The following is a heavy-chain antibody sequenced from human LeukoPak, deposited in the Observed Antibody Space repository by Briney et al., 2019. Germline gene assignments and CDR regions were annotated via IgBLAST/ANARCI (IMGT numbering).Heavy chain of an antibody. CDR3: ARDHLRLGLSLYYYYGMDV. D-gene: IGHD3-16*01. CDR2: INHSGST. Sequence: SETLSLTCAVYGGSFSGYYWSWIRQPPGKGLEWIGEINHSGSTNYNPSLKSRVTISVDTSKNQFSLKLSSVTAADTAVYYCARDHLRLGLSLYYYYGMDVWGKGTTVTVSS. V-gene: IGHV4-34*01. J-gene: IGHJ6*04. CDR1: GGSFSGYY.